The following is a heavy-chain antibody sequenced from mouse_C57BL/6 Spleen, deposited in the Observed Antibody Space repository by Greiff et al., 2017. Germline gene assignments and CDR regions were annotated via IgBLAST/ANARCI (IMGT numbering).Heavy chain of an antibody. V-gene: IGHV5-9*01. J-gene: IGHJ4*01. CDR3: ARLGTRAMDY. D-gene: IGHD4-1*01. CDR1: GFTFSSYT. Sequence: DVMLVESGGGLVKPGGSLKLSCAASGFTFSSYTMSWVRQTPEKRLEWVATISGGGGNTYYPDSVKGRFTISRDNAKNTLYLQMSSLRSEDTALYYCARLGTRAMDYWGQGTSVTVSS. CDR2: ISGGGGNT.